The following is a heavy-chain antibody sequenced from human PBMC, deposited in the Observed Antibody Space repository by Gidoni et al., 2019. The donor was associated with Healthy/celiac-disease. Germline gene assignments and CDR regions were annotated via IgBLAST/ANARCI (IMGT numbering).Heavy chain of an antibody. J-gene: IGHJ4*02. Sequence: QLQLQASGPRLVKPSETLSLSCPVSGDPVSNPDYYWGWVRPPPGKGLEWIGTVYYRWTTYYNPSLKSRVTILVHTSLNQFSLRLSSVTAADTAIYYCARDIRYSSSWSHFDFWGQGTLATVSP. CDR1: GDPVSNPDYY. D-gene: IGHD6-13*01. CDR2: VYYRWTT. CDR3: ARDIRYSSSWSHFDF. V-gene: IGHV4-39*07.